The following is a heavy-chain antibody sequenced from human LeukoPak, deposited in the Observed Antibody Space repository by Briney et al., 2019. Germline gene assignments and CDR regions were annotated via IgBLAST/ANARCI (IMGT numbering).Heavy chain of an antibody. CDR1: GYTFTSYD. CDR2: MNPNSGNT. J-gene: IGHJ4*02. V-gene: IGHV1-8*01. Sequence: GASVKVSCKASGYTFTSYDINWVRQATGQGLEWMGWMNPNSGNTGYAQKFQGRVTMTRNTSISTAYMELSSLRSEDTAVYYCARLGAKNYYGSGSSRYWGQGTLVTVSS. D-gene: IGHD3-10*01. CDR3: ARLGAKNYYGSGSSRY.